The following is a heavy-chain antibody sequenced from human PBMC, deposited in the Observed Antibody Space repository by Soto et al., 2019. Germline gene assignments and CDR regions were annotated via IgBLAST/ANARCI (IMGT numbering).Heavy chain of an antibody. CDR1: GGSISSSSFY. CDR3: ARHFSSSWTYYYYYMDV. V-gene: IGHV4-39*01. D-gene: IGHD6-13*01. Sequence: QVQLQESGPGLVKPSETLSLTCTASGGSISSSSFYWGWIRQPPGKGLEWIGRIYYTGITRNNPSLKSRVAISVDTSKNQFSLNLSSVTAADTAVYYCARHFSSSWTYYYYYMDVWGKGTTVTVSS. CDR2: IYYTGIT. J-gene: IGHJ6*03.